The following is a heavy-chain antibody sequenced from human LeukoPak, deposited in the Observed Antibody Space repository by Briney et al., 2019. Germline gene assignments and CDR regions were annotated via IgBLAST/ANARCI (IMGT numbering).Heavy chain of an antibody. CDR3: ARGGSTYYDFWRYMDV. Sequence: SETLSLTCTVSGGSISSYYWSWIRQPAGKGLEWIGRIYTSGSTNYNPSLKSRVTMSVDTSKSQFSLKLSSVTAADTAVYYCARGGSTYYDFWRYMDVWGKGTTVTVSS. CDR1: GGSISSYY. CDR2: IYTSGST. V-gene: IGHV4-4*07. J-gene: IGHJ6*03. D-gene: IGHD3-3*01.